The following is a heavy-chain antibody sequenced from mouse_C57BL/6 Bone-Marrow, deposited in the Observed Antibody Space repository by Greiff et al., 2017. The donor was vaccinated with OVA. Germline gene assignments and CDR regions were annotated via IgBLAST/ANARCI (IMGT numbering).Heavy chain of an antibody. V-gene: IGHV5-12*01. CDR1: GFTFSDYY. J-gene: IGHJ2*01. CDR2: ISNGGGST. Sequence: EVMLVESGGGLVQPGGSLKLSCAASGFTFSDYYMYWVRQTPEKRLEWVAYISNGGGSTYYPDTVKGRFTISRDNAKNTLYLQMSRLKSEDTAMYYCARQGGFITTVPGYFDYWGQGTTLTVSS. CDR3: ARQGGFITTVPGYFDY. D-gene: IGHD1-1*01.